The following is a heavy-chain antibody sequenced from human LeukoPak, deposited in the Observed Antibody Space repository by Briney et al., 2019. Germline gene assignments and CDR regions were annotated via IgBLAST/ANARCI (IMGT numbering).Heavy chain of an antibody. Sequence: GGSLRLSCAASGFTFSSYAMSWVRQAPGKGLEWVSAISSSGGTTYYSDSVKGRFIISRDNSKNTLYLQMNSLRAEDMAVYYCAKVAHYYGSGSYYEYYFDYWGQGTLVTVSS. CDR3: AKVAHYYGSGSYYEYYFDY. D-gene: IGHD3-10*01. CDR1: GFTFSSYA. V-gene: IGHV3-23*01. J-gene: IGHJ4*02. CDR2: ISSSGGTT.